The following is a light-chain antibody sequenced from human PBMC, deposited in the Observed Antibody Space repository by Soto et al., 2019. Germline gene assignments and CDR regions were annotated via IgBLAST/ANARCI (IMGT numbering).Light chain of an antibody. CDR2: EVT. CDR3: CSDAGSSTYV. Sequence: QSVLTKVASVSSADLDSSSISCKKTSNDVGSYNFVSWYQQHPGKAPKVIIYEVTKRPSGVSNRFSGSKSGNTASLTISGLQADDEADYYCCSDAGSSTYVFGSGTKVTVL. CDR1: SNDVGSYNF. J-gene: IGLJ1*01. V-gene: IGLV2-23*02.